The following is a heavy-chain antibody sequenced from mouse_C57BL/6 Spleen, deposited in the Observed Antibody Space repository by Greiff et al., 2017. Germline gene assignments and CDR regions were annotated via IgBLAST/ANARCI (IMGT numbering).Heavy chain of an antibody. D-gene: IGHD2-3*01. CDR1: GYTFTSYW. J-gene: IGHJ2*01. Sequence: QVQLQQSGAELAKPGASVKLSCKASGYTFTSYWMDWVKQKHGQGLEWIGYINPSSGYTKYNQKFKDKATLTADKSSSTAYMQLSSLTYEDSAVYYCATDGYSTYYFDYGGQGTTLTVSS. V-gene: IGHV1-7*01. CDR3: ATDGYSTYYFDY. CDR2: INPSSGYT.